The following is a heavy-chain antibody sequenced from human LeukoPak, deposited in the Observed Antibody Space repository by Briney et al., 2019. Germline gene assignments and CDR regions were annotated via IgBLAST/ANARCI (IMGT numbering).Heavy chain of an antibody. D-gene: IGHD6-19*01. CDR2: ISGSGVST. CDR3: ARGSSGWFDDNWFDA. V-gene: IGHV3-23*01. Sequence: GGSLRLSCAASGFTFSSYGMSWVRQAPGKGLEWVSSISGSGVSTYYADSVKGRFTISRDNSKNTLYLQMNSLRAEDTAVYYCARGSSGWFDDNWFDAWGQGTLVTVSS. CDR1: GFTFSSYG. J-gene: IGHJ5*02.